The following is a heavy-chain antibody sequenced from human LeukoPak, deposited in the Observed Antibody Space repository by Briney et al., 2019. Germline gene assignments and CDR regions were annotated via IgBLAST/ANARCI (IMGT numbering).Heavy chain of an antibody. V-gene: IGHV3-53*01. Sequence: PGGSLRLSCAASGFTVSSNYMSWVRQAPGKGLEWVSVIYSGGSTYYADSVKGRFAISRDNSKNTLYLQMNSLRAEDTAVYYCARVTNSYGLGYWGQGTLVTVSS. J-gene: IGHJ4*02. CDR1: GFTVSSNY. D-gene: IGHD5-18*01. CDR3: ARVTNSYGLGY. CDR2: IYSGGST.